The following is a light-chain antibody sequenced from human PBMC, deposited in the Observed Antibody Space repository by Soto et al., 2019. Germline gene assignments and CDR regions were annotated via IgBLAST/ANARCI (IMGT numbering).Light chain of an antibody. CDR1: QSLLHLNGNNY. CDR2: LGS. J-gene: IGKJ5*01. Sequence: DIVMTQSPLSLPVTPGEPASLSCRSSQSLLHLNGNNYLDWYLQKPGQSPQLLIYLGSNRASGVPDRFSGSGSGTDFTLKISRVEAEDVRIYYCMQALQNPVTFGQGTRLEIK. CDR3: MQALQNPVT. V-gene: IGKV2-28*01.